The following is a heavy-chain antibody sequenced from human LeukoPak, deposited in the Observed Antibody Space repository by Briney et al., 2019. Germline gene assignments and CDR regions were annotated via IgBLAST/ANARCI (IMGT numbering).Heavy chain of an antibody. D-gene: IGHD2-15*01. CDR2: INPNSGGT. CDR3: ARGAAFVDY. J-gene: IGHJ4*02. V-gene: IGHV1-2*02. Sequence: ASVKVSCKASGYTFTGYYMHWVRQAPGQGLEWMGWINPNSGGTNYAQKFQGRVTMTRDMSTSTVYMELSSLRSEDTAVYYCARGAAFVDYWGQGTLVTVSS. CDR1: GYTFTGYY.